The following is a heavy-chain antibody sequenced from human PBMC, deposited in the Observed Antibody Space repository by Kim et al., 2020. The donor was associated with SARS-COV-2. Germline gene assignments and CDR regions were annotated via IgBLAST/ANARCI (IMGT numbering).Heavy chain of an antibody. CDR1: GFTVSSNY. V-gene: IGHV3-66*01. CDR2: IYSGGST. Sequence: GGSLRLSCAASGFTVSSNYMSWVRQAPGKGLEWVSVIYSGGSTYYADSLKGRFTISRDNSKNTLYIQMYSLRAEDTAVDYCARSGSSSWYQGYYYYYKDV. D-gene: IGHD6-13*01. J-gene: IGHJ6*03. CDR3: ARSGSSSWYQGYYYYYKDV.